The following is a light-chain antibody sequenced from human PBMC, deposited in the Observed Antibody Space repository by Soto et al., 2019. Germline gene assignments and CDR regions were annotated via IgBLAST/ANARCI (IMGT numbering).Light chain of an antibody. CDR2: ATV. V-gene: IGLV7-43*01. Sequence: QTVVTQEPSLTVSPGGTVTLTCASSTGAVTSAYYPNWFQQKPGQPPRPLIYATVNKHSWTPARFSGSLLGGKAALTLSGVQPEDEADYSCLLYYGGSQPWVFGGGTKLTVL. J-gene: IGLJ3*02. CDR3: LLYYGGSQPWV. CDR1: TGAVTSAYY.